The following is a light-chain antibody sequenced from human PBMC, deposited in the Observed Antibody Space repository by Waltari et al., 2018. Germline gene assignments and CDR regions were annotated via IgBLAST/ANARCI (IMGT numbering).Light chain of an antibody. V-gene: IGLV1-44*01. Sequence: QSVVTQPPSASGAPGQRVTISCSGSTSKIGRNPVSWYQHVPGTAPQVLIYGDNQRPSGVPDRFSGSKSGTSASLAISGLQSEDEADYYCSTWDDSLRGSVFGGGTKLTVL. CDR2: GDN. J-gene: IGLJ3*02. CDR1: TSKIGRNP. CDR3: STWDDSLRGSV.